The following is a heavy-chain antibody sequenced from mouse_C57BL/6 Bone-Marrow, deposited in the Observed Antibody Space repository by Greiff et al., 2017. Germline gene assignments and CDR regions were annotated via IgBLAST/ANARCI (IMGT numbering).Heavy chain of an antibody. J-gene: IGHJ2*01. D-gene: IGHD2-1*01. Sequence: QVQLQESGPELVKPGASVKISCKASGYSFTSYYIHWVKQRPGQGLEWIGWIYPGSGNTKYNEKFKGKATLTADTSSSTAYMQLSSLTSEDSAVYYCARIYYGNDYFCCWGQGTTLTVSS. V-gene: IGHV1-66*01. CDR1: GYSFTSYY. CDR3: ARIYYGNDYFCC. CDR2: IYPGSGNT.